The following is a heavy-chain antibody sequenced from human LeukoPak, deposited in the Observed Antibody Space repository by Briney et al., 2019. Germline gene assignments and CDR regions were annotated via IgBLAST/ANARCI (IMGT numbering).Heavy chain of an antibody. J-gene: IGHJ3*02. CDR3: ARDPVYDSSGLFRGPGAFDI. CDR1: TLRSYD. Sequence: TLRSYDMSWVRQAPGKGLEWIGSIYYSGSTYYNPSLKSRVTISVDTSKNQFSLKLSSVTAADTAVYYCARDPVYDSSGLFRGPGAFDIWGQGTMVTVSS. V-gene: IGHV4-39*07. D-gene: IGHD3-22*01. CDR2: IYYSGST.